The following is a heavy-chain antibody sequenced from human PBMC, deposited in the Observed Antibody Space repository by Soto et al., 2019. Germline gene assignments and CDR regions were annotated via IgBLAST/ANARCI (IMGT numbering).Heavy chain of an antibody. CDR2: ISYHGNNK. CDR3: VKGDLDTAVVNSPDAFDV. Sequence: PGGSLRLSCEASGFMFNDYAMHWVRQVQDKGLDWVAVISYHGNNKYYAQSVKGRFTISRDNSKNTLFLHMDSLRPEDTAVYHCVKGDLDTAVVNSPDAFDVWGPGTMVTVSS. D-gene: IGHD5-18*01. CDR1: GFMFNDYA. V-gene: IGHV3-30*18. J-gene: IGHJ3*01.